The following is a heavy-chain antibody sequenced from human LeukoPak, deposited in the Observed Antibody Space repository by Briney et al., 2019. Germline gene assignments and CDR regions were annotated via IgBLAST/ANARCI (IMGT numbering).Heavy chain of an antibody. Sequence: PSETLSLTCTASGDSITNSSYYWGWVRQSPGRGLEWLGNIFYNGGPYYNPSFKSRVAISVDTSKNHFSLTLNAVTAADTAVYYCASYSGTYSAFEIWGQGTPVTVSS. D-gene: IGHD1-26*01. CDR3: ASYSGTYSAFEI. V-gene: IGHV4-39*07. CDR2: IFYNGGP. CDR1: GDSITNSSYY. J-gene: IGHJ3*02.